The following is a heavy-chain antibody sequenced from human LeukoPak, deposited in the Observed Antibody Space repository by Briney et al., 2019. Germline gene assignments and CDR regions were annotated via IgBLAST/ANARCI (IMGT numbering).Heavy chain of an antibody. CDR2: ISGSGGST. CDR1: GFTFSSYA. CDR3: AKKQMVRGVILHFDY. Sequence: GGSLRLSCAAPGFTFSSYAMSWVRQAPGKGLEWVSAISGSGGSTYYADSVKGRFTISRDNSKNTLYLQMNSLRAEDTAVYYCAKKQMVRGVILHFDYWGQGTLVTVSS. V-gene: IGHV3-23*01. D-gene: IGHD3-10*01. J-gene: IGHJ4*02.